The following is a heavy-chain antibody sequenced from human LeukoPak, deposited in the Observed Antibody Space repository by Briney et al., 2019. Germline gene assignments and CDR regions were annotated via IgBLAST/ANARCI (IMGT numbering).Heavy chain of an antibody. CDR3: ARGLYYTFWSGSYTEDRFFDY. Sequence: SETLSLTCTVSGGSISSGGYYWTWIRQHPGQGLEWIVYIYYSGSTYYNPSLKSRVTISVDTSRNQVSLKLTSVTAADTAVYYCARGLYYTFWSGSYTEDRFFDYWGQGTLVTVSS. V-gene: IGHV4-31*03. CDR1: GGSISSGGYY. D-gene: IGHD3-3*01. CDR2: IYYSGST. J-gene: IGHJ4*02.